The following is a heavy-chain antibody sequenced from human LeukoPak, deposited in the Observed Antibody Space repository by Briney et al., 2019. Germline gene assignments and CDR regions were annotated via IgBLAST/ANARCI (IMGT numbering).Heavy chain of an antibody. D-gene: IGHD6-19*01. V-gene: IGHV5-51*01. J-gene: IGHJ6*02. CDR3: ARRGSSGSDEYYYYGMDV. CDR1: GYSFISYW. CDR2: IYPGDSDT. Sequence: GESLKISCKGSGYSFISYWIGWVRQMPGKGLEWMGIIYPGDSDTRYSPSFQGQVTISADKSISTAYLQWSSLKASDTAMYYCARRGSSGSDEYYYYGMDVWGQGTTVTVSS.